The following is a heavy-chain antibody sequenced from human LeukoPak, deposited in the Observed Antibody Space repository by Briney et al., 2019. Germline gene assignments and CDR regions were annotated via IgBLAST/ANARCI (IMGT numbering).Heavy chain of an antibody. J-gene: IGHJ3*02. CDR3: ARGATKCSSTSCATALDI. V-gene: IGHV1-8*01. D-gene: IGHD2-2*01. CDR2: MSPNSGNT. CDR1: GYTFTSYD. Sequence: ASVKVACKASGYTFTSYDINWVRQATGQGLQWMGWMSPNSGNTGYAQKFQGRVTITRSTSINTAYMELSSLRSDDTAVYYCARGATKCSSTSCATALDIWGQGTMVTVSS.